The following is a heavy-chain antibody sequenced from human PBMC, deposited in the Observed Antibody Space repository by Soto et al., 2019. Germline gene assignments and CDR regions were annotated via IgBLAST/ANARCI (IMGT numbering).Heavy chain of an antibody. Sequence: PSETLSLTCTVSGGSISSGDYYWSWIRQPPGKGLEWIGYIYYSGSTYYNPSLKSRVTISVDTSKNQFSLKLSSVTAADTAVYYCARRYYYDSSGFPPAFDIWGQGAMVTVS. CDR2: IYYSGST. CDR3: ARRYYYDSSGFPPAFDI. V-gene: IGHV4-30-4*01. D-gene: IGHD3-22*01. J-gene: IGHJ3*02. CDR1: GGSISSGDYY.